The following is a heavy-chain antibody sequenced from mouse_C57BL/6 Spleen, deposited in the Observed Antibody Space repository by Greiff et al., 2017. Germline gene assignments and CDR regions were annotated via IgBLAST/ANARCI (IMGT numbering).Heavy chain of an antibody. V-gene: IGHV1-80*01. CDR3: ARFGTTVVASFDY. J-gene: IGHJ2*01. Sequence: QVQLKQSGAELVKPGASVKISCKASGYAFSSYWMNWVKQRPGKGLEWIGQIYPGDGDTNYNGKFKGKATLTADKSSSTAYMQLSSLTSEDSAVYFCARFGTTVVASFDYWGQGTTLTVSS. D-gene: IGHD1-1*01. CDR2: IYPGDGDT. CDR1: GYAFSSYW.